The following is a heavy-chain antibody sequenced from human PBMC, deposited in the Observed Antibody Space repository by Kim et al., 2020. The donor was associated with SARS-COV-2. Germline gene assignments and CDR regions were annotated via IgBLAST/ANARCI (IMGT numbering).Heavy chain of an antibody. Sequence: GGSLRLSCAASGFTFSSYGMHWVRQAPGKGLEWVAVIWYDGSNKYYADSVKGRFTISRDNSKNTLYLQMNSLRAEDTAVYYCAKDGYCTGGVCSYYYYYGMDVWGQGTTVTVSS. CDR3: AKDGYCTGGVCSYYYYYGMDV. V-gene: IGHV3-33*06. CDR2: IWYDGSNK. CDR1: GFTFSSYG. J-gene: IGHJ6*02. D-gene: IGHD2-8*02.